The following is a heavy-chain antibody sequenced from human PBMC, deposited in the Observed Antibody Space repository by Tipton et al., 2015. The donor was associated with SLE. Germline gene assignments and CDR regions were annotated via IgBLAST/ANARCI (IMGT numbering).Heavy chain of an antibody. J-gene: IGHJ4*02. Sequence: TLSLTCSVSGVPISTYYWSWIRQSPGKGLEWIGFFYFSGSSQYNPSLKSRVAISADTSNNQFSLELRSVTAADTAVYYCAKDYNYDYPDYNWGQGTLIIVSS. CDR3: AKDYNYDYPDYN. CDR1: GVPISTYY. V-gene: IGHV4-59*01. D-gene: IGHD4-17*01. CDR2: FYFSGSS.